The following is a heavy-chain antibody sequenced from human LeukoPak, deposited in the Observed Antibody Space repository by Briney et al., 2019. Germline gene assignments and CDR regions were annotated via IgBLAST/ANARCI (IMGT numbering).Heavy chain of an antibody. J-gene: IGHJ4*02. Sequence: PSETLSLTCTVSGGXISSYYWSWIRQPPGKGLEWIGNIYYSGSTNYNPSLKSRVTISVDTSKNQFSLKLSSVTAADTAVYYCARAYFCGGDCYSFDYWGQGTLVTVSS. CDR1: GGXISSYY. CDR3: ARAYFCGGDCYSFDY. CDR2: IYYSGST. V-gene: IGHV4-59*01. D-gene: IGHD2-21*02.